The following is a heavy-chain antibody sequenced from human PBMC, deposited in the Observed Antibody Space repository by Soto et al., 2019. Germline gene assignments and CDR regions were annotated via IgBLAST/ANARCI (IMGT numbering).Heavy chain of an antibody. V-gene: IGHV4-34*01. J-gene: IGHJ6*04. D-gene: IGHD3-9*01. CDR2: INHSGST. CDR3: ARVDILTGYYKMDC. Sequence: ASETLSLTCAVYGGSFSGYYWSWIRQPPGKGLEWIGEINHSGSTNYNPSLKSRVTISVDTSKNQFSLKLSSVTAADTAVYYCARVDILTGYYKMDCWGKGTTVTVSS. CDR1: GGSFSGYY.